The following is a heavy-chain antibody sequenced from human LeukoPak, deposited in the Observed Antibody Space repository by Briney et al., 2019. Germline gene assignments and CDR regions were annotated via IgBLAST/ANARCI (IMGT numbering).Heavy chain of an antibody. CDR1: GYTFTGYY. J-gene: IGHJ4*02. V-gene: IGHV1-2*02. Sequence: ASVKVSCKASGYTFTGYYMHWVRLAPGQGLEWMGWINPNSGGTNYAQKFQGRVTMTRGTSISTAYMELSRLRSDDTAVYYCARDFGGRNRDDDYWGQGTLVTVSS. CDR2: INPNSGGT. CDR3: ARDFGGRNRDDDY. D-gene: IGHD4-23*01.